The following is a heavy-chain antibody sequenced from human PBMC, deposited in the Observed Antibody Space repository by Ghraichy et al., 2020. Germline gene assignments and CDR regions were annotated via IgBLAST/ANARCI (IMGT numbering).Heavy chain of an antibody. Sequence: GGSLRLSCAASGFTFNTYGMNWVRQAPGKGLEWISNISSSGGPIYYADSVRGRFTISRDNAKNSLFLEMNNLRDEDTAVYYCVRGTVDYWGQGTVVTVSS. V-gene: IGHV3-48*02. CDR2: ISSSGGPI. J-gene: IGHJ4*02. CDR1: GFTFNTYG. CDR3: VRGTVDY.